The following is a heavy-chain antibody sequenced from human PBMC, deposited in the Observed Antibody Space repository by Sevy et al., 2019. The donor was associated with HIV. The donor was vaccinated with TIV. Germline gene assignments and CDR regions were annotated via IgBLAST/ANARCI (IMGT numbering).Heavy chain of an antibody. D-gene: IGHD3-22*01. V-gene: IGHV3-74*01. CDR2: INSDGSST. CDR3: TRVRAAITTGWANWFDP. J-gene: IGHJ5*02. Sequence: GGSLRLSCAASGFTFRNYWMHWVRQAPGKGLVWVSRINSDGSSTSYADSVKGRFTISRDNAKNTLYLQMNILRAEDTALYYCTRVRAAITTGWANWFDPWGQGTLVTVSS. CDR1: GFTFRNYW.